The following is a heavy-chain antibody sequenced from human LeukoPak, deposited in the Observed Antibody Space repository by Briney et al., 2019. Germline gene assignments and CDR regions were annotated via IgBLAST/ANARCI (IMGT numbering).Heavy chain of an antibody. D-gene: IGHD6-13*01. J-gene: IGHJ6*02. CDR3: ARDIAAAGSGMDV. CDR1: GGSISSSSYY. Sequence: SSETVSLSCTVSGGSISSSSYYWSWIRQPPGKGLEWIGYIYYSGSTYYNPSLKSRVTISVDTSKNQFSLKLSSVTAADTAVYYCARDIAAAGSGMDVWGQGTTVTVSS. CDR2: IYYSGST. V-gene: IGHV4-30-4*02.